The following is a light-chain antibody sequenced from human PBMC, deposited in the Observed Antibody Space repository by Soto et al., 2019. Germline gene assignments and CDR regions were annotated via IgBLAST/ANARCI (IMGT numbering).Light chain of an antibody. CDR2: GAS. V-gene: IGKV1-39*01. Sequence: DIQMTQSPSSLSASVGDRVTITCRTSQSISTYLNWYQQKPGKAPKLLISGASSLQSGVPSRFRGSGSGTGFTLTISSVQPEDFATYYCQQSYRTPQTFGGGTKVDIK. J-gene: IGKJ4*01. CDR1: QSISTY. CDR3: QQSYRTPQT.